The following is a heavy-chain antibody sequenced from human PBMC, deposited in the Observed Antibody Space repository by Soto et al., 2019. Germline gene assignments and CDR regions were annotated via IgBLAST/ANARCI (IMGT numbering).Heavy chain of an antibody. Sequence: GESLKISCKDSGYSFTSYWIGWVRQMPGKGLEWVGIIYPGDSDTRYSPSFQGQVTISAHKSISTAYLQWSSLKASDTAMYYCARLEPAAALGGYFVDWGQGTLVSVAS. J-gene: IGHJ4*02. CDR1: GYSFTSYW. V-gene: IGHV5-51*01. CDR2: IYPGDSDT. D-gene: IGHD2-2*01. CDR3: ARLEPAAALGGYFVD.